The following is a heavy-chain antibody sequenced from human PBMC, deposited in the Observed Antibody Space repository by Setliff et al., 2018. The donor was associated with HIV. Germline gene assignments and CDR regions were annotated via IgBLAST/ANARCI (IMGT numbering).Heavy chain of an antibody. CDR2: VHYSGNT. D-gene: IGHD5-18*01. V-gene: IGHV4-59*01. J-gene: IGHJ4*02. Sequence: SETLSLTCSVSGVSMTNNYWTWIRQSPGKGLEWIGYVHYSGNTRYNPSLKSRVTISVDTSKNKFSLKLSSVTAADTAVYYCARWKTSATSMVSGFDYWGQGTLVTVSS. CDR3: ARWKTSATSMVSGFDY. CDR1: GVSMTNNY.